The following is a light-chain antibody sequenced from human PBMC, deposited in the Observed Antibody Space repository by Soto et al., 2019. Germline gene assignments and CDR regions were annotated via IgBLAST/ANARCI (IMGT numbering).Light chain of an antibody. Sequence: QSVLTQPASVSGSPGPSITISCTGTSSDVGGYNYVSWYQQHPGKAPKLMIYYVSNRPSGVSNRFSGSKSGNTASLTISGLQAEDEADYYCSSYTSSSTVVFGGGTQLTVL. CDR3: SSYTSSSTVV. CDR1: SSDVGGYNY. J-gene: IGLJ2*01. CDR2: YVS. V-gene: IGLV2-14*01.